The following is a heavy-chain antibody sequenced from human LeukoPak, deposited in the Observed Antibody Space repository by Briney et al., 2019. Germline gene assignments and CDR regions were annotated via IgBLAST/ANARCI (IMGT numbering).Heavy chain of an antibody. CDR2: IYYSEST. Sequence: SETLSLTCDVYGASFTGYYWGWIRQPPGKGLEWIGSIYYSESTYQNPSLKSRVTISVDTSKNQFSLKLSSVTAADTAVYYCARIPTVTFFDYWGQGTLVTVSS. CDR3: ARIPTVTFFDY. CDR1: GASFTGYY. J-gene: IGHJ4*02. D-gene: IGHD4-17*01. V-gene: IGHV4-39*07.